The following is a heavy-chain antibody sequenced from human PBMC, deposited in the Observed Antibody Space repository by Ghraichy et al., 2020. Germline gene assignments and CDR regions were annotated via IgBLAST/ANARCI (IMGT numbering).Heavy chain of an antibody. Sequence: SLNISCAASGFTFSSYGMHWVRQTPGKGLEWVAVISYDGSNKYYADFVKGRFTISRDNSKNTLYLQMNSLRAEDTAVYYCAKSYTGGIYYYYGMDVWGQGTTVTVSS. V-gene: IGHV3-30*18. CDR2: ISYDGSNK. CDR3: AKSYTGGIYYYYGMDV. J-gene: IGHJ6*02. D-gene: IGHD7-27*01. CDR1: GFTFSSYG.